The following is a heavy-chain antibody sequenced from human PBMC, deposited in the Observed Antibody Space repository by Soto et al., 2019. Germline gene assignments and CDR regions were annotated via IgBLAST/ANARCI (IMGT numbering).Heavy chain of an antibody. D-gene: IGHD3-16*01. J-gene: IGHJ5*02. CDR2: INPAGTIT. Sequence: MQMVESGGGSVQPGGSLRLSCVASGFPFSHYWMHWVRQTPGKGLVWVSRINPAGTITNYADPVEGRFTISRDNADSALFLQINSLSAEDTAIYYCTSDTFGLRDTWGQGTLVTVSS. CDR1: GFPFSHYW. V-gene: IGHV3-74*01. CDR3: TSDTFGLRDT.